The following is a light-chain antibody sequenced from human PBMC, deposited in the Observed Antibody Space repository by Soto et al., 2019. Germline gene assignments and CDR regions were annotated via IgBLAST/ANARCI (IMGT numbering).Light chain of an antibody. Sequence: DVVLTQTPLSSPVNLGQPASISCRSSESLVHSDGNTYLSWLQQRPGQPPRLLISQISNRFSGVRDKFSGSGAGTDFTLKISRVEPEDVGVYYCMQVTHFPRTFGQGTKVEI. CDR2: QIS. J-gene: IGKJ1*01. V-gene: IGKV2-24*01. CDR1: ESLVHSDGNTY. CDR3: MQVTHFPRT.